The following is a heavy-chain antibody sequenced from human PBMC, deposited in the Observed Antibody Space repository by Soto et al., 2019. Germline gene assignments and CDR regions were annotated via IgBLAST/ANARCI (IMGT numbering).Heavy chain of an antibody. D-gene: IGHD3-16*01. V-gene: IGHV1-8*01. CDR1: GYSFTNND. J-gene: IGHJ5*02. CDR2: MNPGSGDT. CDR3: ARMETFGSLNWFDP. Sequence: ASVKVSCKASGYSFTNNDVSWVRQATGQGLEWMGWMNPGSGDTGYAQKFQGRVTMTRDISIATAYMELSSLRSDDTAIYYCARMETFGSLNWFDPWGQGALVTVSS.